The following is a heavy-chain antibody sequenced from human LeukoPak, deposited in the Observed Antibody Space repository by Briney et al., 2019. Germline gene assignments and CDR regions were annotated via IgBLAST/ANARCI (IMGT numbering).Heavy chain of an antibody. V-gene: IGHV1-69*06. CDR3: ARAHSGYDVKYFAY. CDR2: IIPIFGTA. D-gene: IGHD5-12*01. J-gene: IGHJ4*02. Sequence: GASVKVSCKASGGTFSSYAISWVRQAPGQGLEWMGGIIPIFGTANSAEKFQGRVTITADKFTNTAYMELSSLRSEDTAIYYCARAHSGYDVKYFAYWGQGTLVTVSS. CDR1: GGTFSSYA.